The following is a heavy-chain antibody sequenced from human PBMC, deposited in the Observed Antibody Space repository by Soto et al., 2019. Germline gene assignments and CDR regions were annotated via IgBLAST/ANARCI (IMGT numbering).Heavy chain of an antibody. CDR1: GGSISGGGYS. V-gene: IGHV4-30-2*01. J-gene: IGHJ4*02. CDR3: ARDRRGLRLGELSP. CDR2: IYHSGST. Sequence: PSETLSLTCAVSGGSISGGGYSWSWIRQPPGKGLEWIGYIYHSGSTYYNPSLKSRVTISVDRSKNQFSLKLSSVTAADTAVYYCARDRRGLRLGELSPWGQGTLVTVSS. D-gene: IGHD3-16*02.